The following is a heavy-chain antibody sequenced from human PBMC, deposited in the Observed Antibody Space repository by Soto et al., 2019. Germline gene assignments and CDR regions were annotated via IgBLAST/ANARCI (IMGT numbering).Heavy chain of an antibody. CDR2: IKQDGSEK. CDR3: ARDRTYGDYGRFDP. V-gene: IGHV3-7*01. J-gene: IGHJ5*02. CDR1: GFTFSSYW. Sequence: EVQLVESGGGLVQPGGSLRLSCAASGFTFSSYWMSWVRQAPGKGLEWVANIKQDGSEKYYVDSVKGRCTISRDNAKNSLYLQMHSLRAEDTAVYYCARDRTYGDYGRFDPWGQGTLVTVSS. D-gene: IGHD4-17*01.